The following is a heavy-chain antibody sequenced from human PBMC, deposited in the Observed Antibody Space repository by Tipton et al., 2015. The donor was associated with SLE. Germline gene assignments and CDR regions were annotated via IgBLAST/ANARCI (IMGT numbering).Heavy chain of an antibody. D-gene: IGHD6-19*01. CDR3: AIIIAVAGYGGYFDY. Sequence: TLSLTCTVSGGSISSHYWSWIRQPPGKGLEWIGYTYYSGSTYYNPSLKSRVTISVDTSKNQFSLKLSSVTAADTAVYYCAIIIAVAGYGGYFDYWGQGTLVTVSS. CDR2: TYYSGST. CDR1: GGSISSHY. V-gene: IGHV4-59*11. J-gene: IGHJ4*02.